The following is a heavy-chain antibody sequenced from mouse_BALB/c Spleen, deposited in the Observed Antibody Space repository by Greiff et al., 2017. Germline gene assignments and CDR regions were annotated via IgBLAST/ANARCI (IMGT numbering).Heavy chain of an antibody. CDR2: INPGSGGT. Sequence: QVQLQQSGAELVRPGTSVKVSCKASGYAFTNYLIEWVKQRPGQGLEWIGVINPGSGGTNYNEKFKGKATLTADKSSSTAYMQLSSLTSDDSAVYFCARSAYYRYDEDPWFAYWGQGTLVTVSA. CDR3: ARSAYYRYDEDPWFAY. D-gene: IGHD2-14*01. J-gene: IGHJ3*01. CDR1: GYAFTNYL. V-gene: IGHV1-54*01.